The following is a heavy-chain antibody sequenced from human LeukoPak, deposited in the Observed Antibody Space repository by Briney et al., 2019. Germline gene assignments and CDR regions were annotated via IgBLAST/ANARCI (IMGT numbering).Heavy chain of an antibody. D-gene: IGHD3-9*01. Sequence: SGGSLRLSCAASGFTFSSYAMSWVRQAPGKGLEWVSAISGSGGSTYYADSVKGRFTISRDNSKNTLYLQMNSLRAEDTAVYYCAKGRNEGRYFDWLFPLDYWGQGTLVTVSS. CDR2: ISGSGGST. CDR3: AKGRNEGRYFDWLFPLDY. J-gene: IGHJ4*02. CDR1: GFTFSSYA. V-gene: IGHV3-23*01.